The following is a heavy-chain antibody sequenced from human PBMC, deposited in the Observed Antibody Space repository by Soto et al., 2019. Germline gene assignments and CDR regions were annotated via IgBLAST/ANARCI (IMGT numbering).Heavy chain of an antibody. CDR2: IYYSVGS. CDR3: AGSKTRGVILDY. D-gene: IGHD3-10*01. Sequence: KPSETLSLTCTVSGVSIRNYFWSWIRQPPGKGLEWIGYIYYSVGSTYSPSLASRVTTSVDTSKSQVSLRVSSVTAADTAVYYCAGSKTRGVILDYWGQGTLVTVSS. J-gene: IGHJ4*02. CDR1: GVSIRNYF. V-gene: IGHV4-59*01.